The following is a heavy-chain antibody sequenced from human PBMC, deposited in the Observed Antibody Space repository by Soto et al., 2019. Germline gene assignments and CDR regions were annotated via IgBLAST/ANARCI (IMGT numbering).Heavy chain of an antibody. CDR2: ISGSGDDT. V-gene: IGHV3-23*01. Sequence: EVQLLESGGGLVQPGGSLRLSCAASGFTFSTYALSWVRQSPGTGLEWVSAISGSGDDTYYTHSVKGRLPISRDKSKNTLSLQMDSLRVEDTDTYYCAKVDRYSSGWSYYAPEYYYYGMDVWGQGTAVTVSS. CDR1: GFTFSTYA. CDR3: AKVDRYSSGWSYYAPEYYYYGMDV. J-gene: IGHJ6*02. D-gene: IGHD6-19*01.